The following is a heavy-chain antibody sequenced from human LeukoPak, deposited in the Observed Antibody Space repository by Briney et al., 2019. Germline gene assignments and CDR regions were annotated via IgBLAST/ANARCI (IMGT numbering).Heavy chain of an antibody. CDR3: SASAPTLYF. Sequence: ASVKVSCKASGYTFASCDINWVRQATGQGLEWMGSMKPERGKTDYAQKFQGRVTMTRNTSITTAYMELTSLTSENTAVYYWSASAPTLYF. CDR2: MKPERGKT. D-gene: IGHD3-3*01. CDR1: GYTFASCD. V-gene: IGHV1-8*01. J-gene: IGHJ1*01.